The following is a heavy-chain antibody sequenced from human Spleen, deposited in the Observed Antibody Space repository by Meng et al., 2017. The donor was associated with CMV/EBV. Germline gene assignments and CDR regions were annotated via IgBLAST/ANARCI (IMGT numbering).Heavy chain of an antibody. Sequence: ASVKVSCKASGYTFTGYYMHWVQQAPGQGLEWMGWINPNSGGTNYAQKFQGRVTMTRDTSISTAYMELSRLRSDDTAVYYCARDYGYCSSTSCYNNWFDPWGQGTLVTVSS. D-gene: IGHD2-2*02. CDR3: ARDYGYCSSTSCYNNWFDP. V-gene: IGHV1-2*02. CDR1: GYTFTGYY. J-gene: IGHJ5*02. CDR2: INPNSGGT.